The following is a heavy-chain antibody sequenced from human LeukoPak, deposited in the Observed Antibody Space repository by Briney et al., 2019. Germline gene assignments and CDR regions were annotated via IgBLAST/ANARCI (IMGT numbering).Heavy chain of an antibody. J-gene: IGHJ4*02. CDR1: GFTFSSYS. CDR3: AKPQWELVYYFDY. D-gene: IGHD1-26*01. CDR2: ISYDGSNK. V-gene: IGHV3-30*18. Sequence: GSLRLSCAASGFTFSSYSMSWVRQVPGKGLEWVAVISYDGSNKYYADSVKGRFTISRDNSKNTLYLQMNSLRAEDTAVYYCAKPQWELVYYFDYWGQGTLVTVSS.